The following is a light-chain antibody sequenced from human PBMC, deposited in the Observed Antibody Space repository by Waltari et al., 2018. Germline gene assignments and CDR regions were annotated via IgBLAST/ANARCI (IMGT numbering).Light chain of an antibody. J-gene: IGLJ3*02. CDR2: TDA. CDR1: SSDIGPNT. V-gene: IGLV1-44*01. CDR3: AAWHDSLNGWV. Sequence: QSVLTQPPSASGTPGQRVTIPCSGSSSDIGPNTVSWYQQVPGTAPKLLIYTDAQRPSGVPARFSGSKSGTSASLAINGLQSEDEAYYYCAAWHDSLNGWVFGGGTKLTVL.